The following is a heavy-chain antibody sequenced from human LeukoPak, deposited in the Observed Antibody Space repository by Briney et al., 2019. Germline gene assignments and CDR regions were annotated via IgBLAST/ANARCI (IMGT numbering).Heavy chain of an antibody. V-gene: IGHV4-59*12. Sequence: PSETLSLTCTVSGGSISSYYWSWIRQPPGKGLEWIGYIYYSVSTTYNPSLKGRVTISVDTSKNQFSLKLNSVTAADTAVYYCARVTDPRYNWFDPWGQGTLVTVSS. D-gene: IGHD2-21*02. CDR2: IYYSVST. CDR1: GGSISSYY. CDR3: ARVTDPRYNWFDP. J-gene: IGHJ5*02.